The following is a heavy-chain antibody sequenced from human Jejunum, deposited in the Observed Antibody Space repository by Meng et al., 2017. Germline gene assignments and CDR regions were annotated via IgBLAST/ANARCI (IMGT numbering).Heavy chain of an antibody. CDR1: GYSFTSYA. V-gene: IGHV1-3*01. CDR3: ARVPQYYVESSGYYASPPIDY. D-gene: IGHD3-22*01. CDR2: INAGNGNT. Sequence: ASVKVSCKASGYSFTSYAMHWVRQAPGQRLEWMGWINAGNGNTKYSQKFQGRVTINRDTSARTVYMELSSLRSEDTAVYYCARVPQYYVESSGYYASPPIDYWGQGTLVTVSS. J-gene: IGHJ4*02.